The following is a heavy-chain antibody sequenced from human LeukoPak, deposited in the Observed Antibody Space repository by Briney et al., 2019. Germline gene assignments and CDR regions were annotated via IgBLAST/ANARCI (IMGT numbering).Heavy chain of an antibody. V-gene: IGHV3-11*04. CDR1: GFTFSDHY. Sequence: GGSLRLSCAASGFTFSDHYMSWIRQAPGKGLEWVSYISSSGSTIYYADSVKGRFTISRDNAKNSLYLQMNSLRAEDTAVYYCARDTQWLVPGDWFDPWGQGTLVTVSS. CDR2: ISSSGSTI. J-gene: IGHJ5*02. CDR3: ARDTQWLVPGDWFDP. D-gene: IGHD6-19*01.